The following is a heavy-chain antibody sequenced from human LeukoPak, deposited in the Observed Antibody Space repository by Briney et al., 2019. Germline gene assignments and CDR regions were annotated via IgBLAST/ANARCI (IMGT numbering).Heavy chain of an antibody. Sequence: GESLRLSCAASGFTFDYYAMNWVRQVPGMGLEWVSGINWNGRITEYADSVKDRFTISRQNTKNSLYLYMNNLGGEDTALYFCARGSVQLWLRDTYYYMDVWGKGTTVTVSS. CDR3: ARGSVQLWLRDTYYYMDV. CDR1: GFTFDYYA. J-gene: IGHJ6*03. V-gene: IGHV3-20*04. CDR2: INWNGRIT. D-gene: IGHD5-18*01.